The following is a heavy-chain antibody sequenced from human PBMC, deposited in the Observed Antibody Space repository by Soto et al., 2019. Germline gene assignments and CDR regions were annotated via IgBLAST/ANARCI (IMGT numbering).Heavy chain of an antibody. J-gene: IGHJ4*02. V-gene: IGHV3-64D*08. CDR1: GFTFSSYA. CDR2: ISSNGGST. Sequence: GGSLRLSCSASGFTFSSYAMHWVRQAPGKGLEYVSAISSNGGSTYYADSVKGRFTISRDNSKNTLYLQMSSLRAEDTAVYYCVNGGVDSVFDYWGQGTLVTVSS. D-gene: IGHD3-16*01. CDR3: VNGGVDSVFDY.